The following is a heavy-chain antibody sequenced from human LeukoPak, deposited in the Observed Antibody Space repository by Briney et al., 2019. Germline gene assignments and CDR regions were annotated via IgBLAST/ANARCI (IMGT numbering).Heavy chain of an antibody. CDR1: GGSLSSYC. Sequence: SETLSLTCTVYGGSLSSYCWSWIQQSPGKGLEWIGYISDSGRTNYSPSLKSRFTISVDTSKNQFSLVLSSVTAGDTAVYYCARDFIVGARGGAFDIWGQGTMVSVSS. V-gene: IGHV4-59*01. CDR3: ARDFIVGARGGAFDI. CDR2: ISDSGRT. D-gene: IGHD1-26*01. J-gene: IGHJ3*02.